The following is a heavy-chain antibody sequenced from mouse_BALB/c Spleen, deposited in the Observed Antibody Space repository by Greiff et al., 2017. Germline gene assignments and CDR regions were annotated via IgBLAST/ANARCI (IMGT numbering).Heavy chain of an antibody. Sequence: EVKLVESGGGLVQPKGSLKLSCAASGFTFNTYAMNWVRQAPGKGLEWVARIRSKSNNYATYYADSVKDRFTISRDDSQSMLYLQMNNLKTEDTAICYCVRHMGSYIDYWGQGTTLTVSS. V-gene: IGHV10-1*02. J-gene: IGHJ2*01. CDR1: GFTFNTYA. CDR3: VRHMGSYIDY. CDR2: IRSKSNNYAT. D-gene: IGHD1-1*02.